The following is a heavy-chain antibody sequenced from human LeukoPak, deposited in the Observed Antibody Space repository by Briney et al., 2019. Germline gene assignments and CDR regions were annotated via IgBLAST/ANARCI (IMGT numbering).Heavy chain of an antibody. V-gene: IGHV4-61*01. CDR2: IYYSGST. J-gene: IGHJ3*02. D-gene: IGHD3-22*01. CDR1: GGSVSSGSYY. CDR3: ARMSYDPYHDAFDI. Sequence: PSETLSLTCTVSGGSVSSGSYYWSWIRQPPGKGLEWIGYIYYSGSTNYNPSLKSRVTISVDTSKNQFSLKLSSVTAADTAVYYCARMSYDPYHDAFDIWGQGTMVTVSS.